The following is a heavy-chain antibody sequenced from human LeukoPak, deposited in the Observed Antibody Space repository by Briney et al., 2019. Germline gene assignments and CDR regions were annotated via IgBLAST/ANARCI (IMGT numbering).Heavy chain of an antibody. CDR1: GFTFSSYR. CDR2: ISISGDTT. J-gene: IGHJ4*02. Sequence: GGSLRLSCAASGFTFSSYRMNWVRQAPGKGPEWLSAISISGDTTYYADSVKGRFTISRDNSKNTLYLQMNSLRAEDTALYYCAKDRATSSGSYYGYFGYWGQGTLVTVSS. CDR3: AKDRATSSGSYYGYFGY. V-gene: IGHV3-23*01. D-gene: IGHD1-26*01.